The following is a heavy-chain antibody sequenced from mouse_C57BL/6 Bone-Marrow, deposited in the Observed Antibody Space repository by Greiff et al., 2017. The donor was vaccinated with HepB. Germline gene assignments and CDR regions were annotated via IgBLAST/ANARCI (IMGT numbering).Heavy chain of an antibody. CDR2: INPSSGYT. CDR3: ARDDYWYFDV. J-gene: IGHJ1*03. CDR1: GYTFTSYT. Sequence: VQLQQSGAELARPGASVKMSCKASGYTFTSYTMHWVKQSPGQGLEWIGYINPSSGYTKYNQKFKDKATLTADKSSSTAYMQLSSLTSEDSAVYYCARDDYWYFDVWGTGTTVTVSS. V-gene: IGHV1-4*01.